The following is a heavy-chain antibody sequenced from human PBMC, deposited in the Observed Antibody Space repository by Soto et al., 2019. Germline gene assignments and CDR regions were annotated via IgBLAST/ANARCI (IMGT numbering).Heavy chain of an antibody. CDR3: ARESHDILTGPHWGWYFAL. CDR2: INDRGSI. J-gene: IGHJ2*01. CDR1: GGSFSGYY. V-gene: IGHV4-34*01. Sequence: QVQLQQWGAGPLRPLETLSLTCGVSGGSFSGYYWAWIRQSPGKGLEWIGEINDRGSINYNPSLRSRGSISVDTSKTHYSLNLRSVTAADTAVYYCARESHDILTGPHWGWYFALWGRGTLVTVSS. D-gene: IGHD3-9*01.